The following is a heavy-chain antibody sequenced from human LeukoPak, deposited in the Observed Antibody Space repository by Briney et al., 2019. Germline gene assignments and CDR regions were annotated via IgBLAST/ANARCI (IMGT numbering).Heavy chain of an antibody. CDR1: GFTVSSNY. J-gene: IGHJ6*03. CDR3: WTQEKKCCSSSSYHYYYYYYMDV. V-gene: IGHV3-66*02. CDR2: IYSGGST. D-gene: IGHD2-2*01. Sequence: PGGSLRLSCAASGFTVSSNYMSWVRQAPGKGLEWVSVIYSGGSTYYADSVKGRFTISRDNSKNTLYLQMNSLRAEDTAVYYCWTQEKKCCSSSSYHYYYYYYMDVWGKGTTVTVSS.